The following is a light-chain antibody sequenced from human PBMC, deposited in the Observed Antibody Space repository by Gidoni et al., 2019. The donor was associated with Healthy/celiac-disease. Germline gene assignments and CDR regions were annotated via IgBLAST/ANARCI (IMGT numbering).Light chain of an antibody. CDR1: QSVLYSSNNKNY. Sequence: DIVMTQSPDSLAVSLGERATINCKSSQSVLYSSNNKNYLAWYQQKPGQPPKLLIYWASTQESGVPSRFSGSWSGKDFTLTISILQAEDVAVYYCQQYYSPPFTFGPGTKVDIK. V-gene: IGKV4-1*01. CDR3: QQYYSPPFT. CDR2: WAS. J-gene: IGKJ3*01.